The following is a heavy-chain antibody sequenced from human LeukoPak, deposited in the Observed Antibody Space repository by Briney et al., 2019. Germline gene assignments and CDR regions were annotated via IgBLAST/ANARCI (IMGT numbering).Heavy chain of an antibody. CDR3: ARQAWNYFDY. D-gene: IGHD1-1*01. CDR1: GGSISSSSYY. Sequence: SETLSLTCTISGGSISSSSYYWGWIRQPPGKGLEWIGTIYYSGSAYYNPSLKSRVIISVDTSKSQFSLKLSSVTAADTAVYYCARQAWNYFDYWGQGTLVTVSS. J-gene: IGHJ4*02. CDR2: IYYSGSA. V-gene: IGHV4-39*01.